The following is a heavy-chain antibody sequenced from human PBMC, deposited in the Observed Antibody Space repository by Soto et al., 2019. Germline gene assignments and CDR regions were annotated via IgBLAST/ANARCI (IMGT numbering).Heavy chain of an antibody. Sequence: QLQLQESGPGLVKPSETLSLTCTVSGGSISSSSYYWGWIRQPPGKGLEWIGSIYYSGSTYYNPSRQSSVMIYVATSKTQFSLKRSFVTAADTAVYYCARREKAPGIVIRVYATPAVFDYWGQGTLVTVSS. V-gene: IGHV4-39*01. CDR3: ARREKAPGIVIRVYATPAVFDY. J-gene: IGHJ4*02. CDR1: GGSISSSSYY. D-gene: IGHD2-8*01. CDR2: IYYSGST.